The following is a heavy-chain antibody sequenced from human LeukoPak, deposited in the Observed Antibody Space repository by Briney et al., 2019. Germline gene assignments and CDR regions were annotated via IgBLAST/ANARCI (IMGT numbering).Heavy chain of an antibody. Sequence: AGGSLRLSCAASGFTFSSYWMSWVRQAPGKGVEWVANIKQDGSEKYYVDSVKGRFTISRDNAKNSLYLQMNSLRAEDTAVYYCAREYHEESYYYDSSGYYYFDYWGQGTLVTVSS. D-gene: IGHD3-22*01. CDR3: AREYHEESYYYDSSGYYYFDY. V-gene: IGHV3-7*01. CDR2: IKQDGSEK. CDR1: GFTFSSYW. J-gene: IGHJ4*02.